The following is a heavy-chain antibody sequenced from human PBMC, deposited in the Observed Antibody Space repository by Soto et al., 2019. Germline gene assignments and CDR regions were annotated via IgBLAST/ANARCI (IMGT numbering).Heavy chain of an antibody. CDR2: IYYNGNT. J-gene: IGHJ5*02. D-gene: IGHD2-8*01. Sequence: QVQLQESGPGLVKPSQTLSLTCTVSGGSVSSDDYYWSWIRQPPGKGLEWIGYIYYNGNTYYNPSLKSRVSVSLDTSKNQFSLKVNSVTAADTAVYYCVREIMSVSSWFDTWGPGTLVTVSS. CDR3: VREIMSVSSWFDT. CDR1: GGSVSSDDYY. V-gene: IGHV4-30-4*01.